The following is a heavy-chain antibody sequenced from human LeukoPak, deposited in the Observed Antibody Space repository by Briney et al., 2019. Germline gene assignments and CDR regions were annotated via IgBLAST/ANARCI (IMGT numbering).Heavy chain of an antibody. J-gene: IGHJ4*02. CDR1: GFGFSNYW. Sequence: GGSLRLSCAASGFGFSNYWMSWVRQAPGKGLEWVANMNEDGSEKNYVESVNGRFTISRDNAQDSLYLQMNSLRAEDMAVYYCARDRGYSNFDYWGQGTLLTVSS. CDR3: ARDRGYSNFDY. CDR2: MNEDGSEK. V-gene: IGHV3-7*01. D-gene: IGHD4-11*01.